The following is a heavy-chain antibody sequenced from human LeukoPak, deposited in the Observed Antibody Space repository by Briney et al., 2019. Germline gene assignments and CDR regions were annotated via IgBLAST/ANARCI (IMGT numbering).Heavy chain of an antibody. Sequence: PGGSLRLSCAASGFTFSSYAMHWVRQAPGKGLEWVAVISYDGSNKYYADSVKGRFTISRDNSKNTLYLQMNSLRAEDTAVYYCARYTISAYIGSYFDYWGQGTLVTVSS. CDR2: ISYDGSNK. V-gene: IGHV3-30-3*01. D-gene: IGHD6-6*01. CDR1: GFTFSSYA. J-gene: IGHJ4*02. CDR3: ARYTISAYIGSYFDY.